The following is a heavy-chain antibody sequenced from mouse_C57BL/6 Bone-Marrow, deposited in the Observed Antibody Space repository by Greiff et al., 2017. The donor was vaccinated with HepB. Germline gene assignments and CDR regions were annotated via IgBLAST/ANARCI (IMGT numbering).Heavy chain of an antibody. D-gene: IGHD1-1*01. Sequence: EVHLVESGEGLVKPGGSLKLSCAASGFTFSSYAMSWVRQTPEKRLEWVAYISSGGDYIYYADTVKGRFTISRDNARNTLYLQMSSLKSEDTAMYYCTVTTVVPYARDYWGQGTSVTVSS. CDR1: GFTFSSYA. CDR2: ISSGGDYI. CDR3: TVTTVVPYARDY. J-gene: IGHJ4*01. V-gene: IGHV5-9-1*02.